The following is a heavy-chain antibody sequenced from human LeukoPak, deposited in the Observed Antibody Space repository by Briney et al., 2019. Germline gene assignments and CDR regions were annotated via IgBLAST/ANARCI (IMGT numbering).Heavy chain of an antibody. V-gene: IGHV3-23*01. Sequence: PGGSLRLSCAASGVTFSSYAMSWVRQAPGKGLEWVSGISGTGGRTYYADSVKGRFTISRDNSKNTLYLQMHSLRAEDTAVYYCAKDLRYDSSGYFDYWGQGTRVTVSS. CDR1: GVTFSSYA. CDR3: AKDLRYDSSGYFDY. D-gene: IGHD3-22*01. CDR2: ISGTGGRT. J-gene: IGHJ4*02.